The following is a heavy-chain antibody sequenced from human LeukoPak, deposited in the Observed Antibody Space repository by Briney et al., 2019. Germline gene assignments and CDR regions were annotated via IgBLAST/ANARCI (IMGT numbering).Heavy chain of an antibody. CDR1: GFTFSNAR. V-gene: IGHV3-15*01. CDR3: TVHSGWVDY. D-gene: IGHD6-19*01. J-gene: IGHJ4*02. CDR2: NKSKADGGTT. Sequence: GGSLRLSCAASGFTFSNARMSWVRQATGKGLEGVGRNKSKADGGTTDYAAAVKGRFTISGDDSKSTLYLQMNSLKTEDTAVCYCTVHSGWVDYWGQGTRVTVSS.